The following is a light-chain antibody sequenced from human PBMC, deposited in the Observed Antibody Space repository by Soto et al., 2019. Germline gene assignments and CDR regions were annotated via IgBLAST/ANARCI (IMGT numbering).Light chain of an antibody. CDR3: QQYYSYPWT. CDR2: AAS. Sequence: AIRMTQSPSSLSASTGDRVTITCRASQGISSYLAWYQQKPGKASKLLIYAASTLQSGVTSRFSGSGSGTDFTLTISCLQSEDFATYYCQQYYSYPWTFGQGTKVEIK. V-gene: IGKV1-8*01. CDR1: QGISSY. J-gene: IGKJ1*01.